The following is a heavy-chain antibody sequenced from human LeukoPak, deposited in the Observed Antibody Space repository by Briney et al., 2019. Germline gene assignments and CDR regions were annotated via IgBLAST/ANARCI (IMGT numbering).Heavy chain of an antibody. D-gene: IGHD1-26*01. CDR2: INPTGGST. CDR3: ARDLKEKWELLGDHFDY. CDR1: GYTFTGNY. J-gene: IGHJ4*02. V-gene: IGHV1-46*01. Sequence: ASVKVSCKASGYTFTGNYMHWVRRAPGQGLEWMGIINPTGGSTSYAQKFQGRVTMTRDTSTSTVYMELSSLRYEDTAVYYCARDLKEKWELLGDHFDYWGQGTLVTVSS.